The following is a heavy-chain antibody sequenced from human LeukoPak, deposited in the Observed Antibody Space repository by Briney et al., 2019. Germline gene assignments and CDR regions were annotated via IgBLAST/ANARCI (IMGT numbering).Heavy chain of an antibody. CDR3: ARDGDTSGYTD. CDR2: IKQDGSKK. J-gene: IGHJ4*02. Sequence: PGGSLRLSCEASGFTFSLYWMSWVRQAPGKGLEWVANIKQDGSKKYYVDSVKGRFTISRDNAKNSLYLQMNSLRADDTAVYYCARDGDTSGYTDWGQGTLVTVSS. V-gene: IGHV3-7*01. D-gene: IGHD3-22*01. CDR1: GFTFSLYW.